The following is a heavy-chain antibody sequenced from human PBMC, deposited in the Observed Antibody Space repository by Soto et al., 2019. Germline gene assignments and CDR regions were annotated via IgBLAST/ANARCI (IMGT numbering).Heavy chain of an antibody. V-gene: IGHV1-8*01. J-gene: IGHJ4*02. Sequence: ASVEVSCKASGNTFTSYDINWVRQATGHGLEWMGWINPNSGNIGYAQKFQGRVTMTRDTAIRTAYMEVSRLRSDDTAVYYCARGRASGSYYLLDYWGQGTLVTVSS. D-gene: IGHD3-10*01. CDR3: ARGRASGSYYLLDY. CDR2: INPNSGNI. CDR1: GNTFTSYD.